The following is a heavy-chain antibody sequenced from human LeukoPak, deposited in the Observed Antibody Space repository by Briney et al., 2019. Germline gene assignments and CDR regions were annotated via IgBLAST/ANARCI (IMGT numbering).Heavy chain of an antibody. D-gene: IGHD6-6*01. V-gene: IGHV1-46*01. CDR2: INPSGGST. J-gene: IGHJ1*01. Sequence: ASVKVSCKASGYTFTSYYMHWVRQAPGQGLEWMGIINPSGGSTSYAQKFQGRVTMTRDMSTSTVYMELSSLRSEDTAVYYCARDQVASSSSLGRGQAEYFQHWGQGTLVTVSS. CDR3: ARDQVASSSSLGRGQAEYFQH. CDR1: GYTFTSYY.